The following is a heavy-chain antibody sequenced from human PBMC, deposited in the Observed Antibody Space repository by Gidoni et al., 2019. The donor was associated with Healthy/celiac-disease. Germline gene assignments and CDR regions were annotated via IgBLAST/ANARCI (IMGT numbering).Heavy chain of an antibody. CDR1: GFPFSSYA. CDR2: ISYDGSNK. D-gene: IGHD4-17*01. Sequence: QVQLVESGGGVVQPGRSLRLSCAASGFPFSSYAMHWVRQAPGKGLEWVAVISYDGSNKYYADSVKGRFTISRDNSKNTLYLQMNSLRAEDTAVYYCARDSGTVTRDDAFDIWGQGTMVTVSS. V-gene: IGHV3-30-3*01. CDR3: ARDSGTVTRDDAFDI. J-gene: IGHJ3*02.